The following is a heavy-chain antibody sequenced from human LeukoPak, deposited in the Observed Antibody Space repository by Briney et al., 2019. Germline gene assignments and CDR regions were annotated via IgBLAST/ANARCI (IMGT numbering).Heavy chain of an antibody. CDR2: ISSSGDSTI. V-gene: IGHV3-11*04. D-gene: IGHD2-2*01. CDR1: EFTFSDYY. J-gene: IGHJ6*03. Sequence: PGGSLRLSCAASEFTFSDYYMSWIRQAPGKGLEWVSYISSSGDSTIYYADSVKGRFTISRDNAKNSLYLQMNSLRAEDTAVYYCARRGAYQLPPDYYYYMDVWGKGTTVTVSS. CDR3: ARRGAYQLPPDYYYYMDV.